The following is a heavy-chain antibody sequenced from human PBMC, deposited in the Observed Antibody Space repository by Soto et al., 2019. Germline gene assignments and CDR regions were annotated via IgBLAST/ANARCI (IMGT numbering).Heavy chain of an antibody. D-gene: IGHD5-12*01. CDR1: GYSFTSYW. Sequence: GESLKISCKGSGYSFTSYWIGWVRQMPGKGLEWMGIIYPGDSDTRYSPSFQGQVTISADKSISTAYLQWSSLKASDTAMYYCARHRLEVATTMGGMDVWGQGTTVTVSS. CDR2: IYPGDSDT. V-gene: IGHV5-51*01. J-gene: IGHJ6*02. CDR3: ARHRLEVATTMGGMDV.